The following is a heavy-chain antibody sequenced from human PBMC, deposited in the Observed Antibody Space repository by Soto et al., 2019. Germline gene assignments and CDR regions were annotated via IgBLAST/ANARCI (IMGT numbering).Heavy chain of an antibody. D-gene: IGHD6-19*01. CDR2: IYYSGST. CDR1: GGSISSSSYY. Sequence: DSLSLTCTVSGGSISSSSYYWGWIRQPPGKGLEWIGSIYYSGSTYYNPSLKSRVTISVDTSKNQFSLKLSSVTAADTAVYYCARTPYSSGWYVPRMEFDYWGQGTLVTVS. J-gene: IGHJ4*02. CDR3: ARTPYSSGWYVPRMEFDY. V-gene: IGHV4-39*01.